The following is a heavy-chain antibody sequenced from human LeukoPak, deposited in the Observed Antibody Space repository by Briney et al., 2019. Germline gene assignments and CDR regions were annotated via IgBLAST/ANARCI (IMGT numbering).Heavy chain of an antibody. D-gene: IGHD1-26*01. CDR2: INPSGGST. J-gene: IGHJ6*03. CDR3: ARGAAKGPLSYYYYYMDV. V-gene: IGHV1-46*01. CDR1: GYTFTSYY. Sequence: GASVKVSCKASGYTFTSYYMHWVRQAPGQGLEWMGIINPSGGSTSYAQKFQGRVTMTRDMSTSTVYMELSRLRSDDTAVYYCARGAAKGPLSYYYYYMDVWGKGTTVTVSS.